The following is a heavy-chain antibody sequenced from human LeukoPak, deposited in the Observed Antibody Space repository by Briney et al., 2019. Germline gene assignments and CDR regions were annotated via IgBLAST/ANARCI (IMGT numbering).Heavy chain of an antibody. Sequence: GASVQVSCKASGGTFSSYAISWVRQAPGQGLEWMGGIIPIFGTANYAQKFQGRVTITADKSTSTAYMELSSLRSEDTAVYYCARDGVVPAAKGGNWFDPWGQGTLVTVSS. D-gene: IGHD2-2*01. V-gene: IGHV1-69*06. CDR2: IIPIFGTA. CDR1: GGTFSSYA. CDR3: ARDGVVPAAKGGNWFDP. J-gene: IGHJ5*02.